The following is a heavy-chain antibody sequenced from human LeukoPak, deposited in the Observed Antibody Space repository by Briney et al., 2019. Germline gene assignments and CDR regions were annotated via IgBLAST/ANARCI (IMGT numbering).Heavy chain of an antibody. CDR2: ISSSSTCM. Sequence: PGGSLRLSCAASGFTFSSYTMSWVRQAPGKGLEWVSSISSSSTCMYYADSVKGRFTISRDNAKNSLNLQMNSLRAEDTAVYYCARALPSSWYYFDYWGQGALVTVSS. CDR1: GFTFSSYT. V-gene: IGHV3-21*01. J-gene: IGHJ4*02. CDR3: ARALPSSWYYFDY. D-gene: IGHD6-13*01.